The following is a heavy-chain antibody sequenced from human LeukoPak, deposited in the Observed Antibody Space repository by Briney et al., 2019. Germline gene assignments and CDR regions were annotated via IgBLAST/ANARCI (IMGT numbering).Heavy chain of an antibody. J-gene: IGHJ4*02. CDR1: GGTFSSYA. CDR2: IIPIFGTA. V-gene: IGHV1-69*13. Sequence: SVKVSCKASGGTFSSYAISWVRQAPGQGLEWMGGIIPIFGTANYAQKFQGRVTITADESTSTAYMELSSLRSEDTAVYYCARDPGDGAARFNYWGQGTLVTVSS. D-gene: IGHD6-6*01. CDR3: ARDPGDGAARFNY.